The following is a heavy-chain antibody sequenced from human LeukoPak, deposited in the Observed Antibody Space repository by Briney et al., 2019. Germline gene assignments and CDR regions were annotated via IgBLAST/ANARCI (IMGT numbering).Heavy chain of an antibody. CDR3: ASKDPRTYYYDSSGSDAFDI. J-gene: IGHJ3*02. Sequence: SVKVSCKASGGTFSSYAISWVRQAPGQGLEWMGRIIPILGIANYAQKFQGRVTITADKSTSTAYMELSSLRSEDTAVYYCASKDPRTYYYDSSGSDAFDIWGQGTMVTVSS. V-gene: IGHV1-69*04. CDR1: GGTFSSYA. D-gene: IGHD3-22*01. CDR2: IIPILGIA.